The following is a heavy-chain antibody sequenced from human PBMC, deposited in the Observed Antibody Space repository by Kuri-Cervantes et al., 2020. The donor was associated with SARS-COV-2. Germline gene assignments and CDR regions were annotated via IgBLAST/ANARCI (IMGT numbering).Heavy chain of an antibody. D-gene: IGHD1-26*01. CDR3: ARDLVGALYYFDY. CDR1: GFTFSSYA. V-gene: IGHV3-23*01. J-gene: IGHJ4*02. Sequence: GESLKISCAASGFTFSSYAMSWVRQAPGKGLEWVSAISGSGGSTYYADSVKGRFTISRDNSKNTLYLQMNSLRAEDTAVYYCARDLVGALYYFDYWGQGTLVTDSS. CDR2: ISGSGGST.